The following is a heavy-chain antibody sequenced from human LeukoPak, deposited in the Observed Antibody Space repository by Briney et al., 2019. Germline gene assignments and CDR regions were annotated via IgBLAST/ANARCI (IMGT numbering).Heavy chain of an antibody. CDR3: ARHAFYYYYYMDV. V-gene: IGHV4-39*07. D-gene: IGHD3-16*01. Sequence: TTSETLSLTCTVSGGSISSSRYYWGWIRQPPGKGLEWIGSMYYSGSTYYNPSLKSRVTISVDTSKNQFSLNLRSVTAADTAVYYCARHAFYYYYYMDVWGKGTTVTVSS. CDR2: MYYSGST. J-gene: IGHJ6*03. CDR1: GGSISSSRYY.